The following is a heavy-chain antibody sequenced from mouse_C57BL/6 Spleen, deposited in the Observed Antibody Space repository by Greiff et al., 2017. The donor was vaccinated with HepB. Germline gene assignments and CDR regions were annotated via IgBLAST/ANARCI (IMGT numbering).Heavy chain of an antibody. CDR2: IYPSDSET. J-gene: IGHJ3*01. Sequence: QVQLQQPGAELVRPGSSVKLSCKASGYTFTSYWMDWVKQRPGQGLEWIGNIYPSDSETHYNQKFKDKATLTVDKSSSTAYMQLSSLTSEDSAVYYCARGDYSGSAWFAYWSQGTLVTVSA. D-gene: IGHD1-1*01. CDR3: ARGDYSGSAWFAY. V-gene: IGHV1-61*01. CDR1: GYTFTSYW.